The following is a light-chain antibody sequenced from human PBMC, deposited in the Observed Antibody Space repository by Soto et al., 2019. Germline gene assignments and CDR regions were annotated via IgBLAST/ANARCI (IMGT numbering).Light chain of an antibody. Sequence: DIQMTQSPSSLSASVGDRVTITCRASQSISSYLNWYQQKPGKAPKLLIYAASSLQSGVPSRFRGSGSGTDFTLPISSLQPEDFATYYCQQCYSTPLTFGGGTKVDMK. V-gene: IGKV1-39*01. CDR2: AAS. CDR1: QSISSY. CDR3: QQCYSTPLT. J-gene: IGKJ4*01.